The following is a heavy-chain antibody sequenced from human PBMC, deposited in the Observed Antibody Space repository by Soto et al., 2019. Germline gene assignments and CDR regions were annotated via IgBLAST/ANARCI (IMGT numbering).Heavy chain of an antibody. CDR2: ISAFNGNT. Sequence: ASVKVSCKASGYTLTSYGITWVRQAPGQGLEWMGWISAFNGNTNYAQKLQGRVTMTTDTSTSTAYMELRSLRSDDTAVYYCARSIIAVAAYPSHWGQGTLVTVSS. V-gene: IGHV1-18*01. J-gene: IGHJ4*02. D-gene: IGHD6-19*01. CDR3: ARSIIAVAAYPSH. CDR1: GYTLTSYG.